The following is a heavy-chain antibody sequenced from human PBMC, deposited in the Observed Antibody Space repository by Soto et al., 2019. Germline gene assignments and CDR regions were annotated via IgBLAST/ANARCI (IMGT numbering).Heavy chain of an antibody. CDR3: AKDPHHRAPTSYSDFWSGFLMDV. CDR1: GFTFSSYA. V-gene: IGHV3-23*01. CDR2: ISGTGGST. Sequence: LRLSCAASGFTFSSYAMSWVRQAPGKGLEWVSAISGTGGSTYYVDSVQGRFTISRDNSKNTLYLQMNSLRAEDTAVYYCAKDPHHRAPTSYSDFWSGFLMDVWGQGTTVTVSS. D-gene: IGHD3-3*01. J-gene: IGHJ6*02.